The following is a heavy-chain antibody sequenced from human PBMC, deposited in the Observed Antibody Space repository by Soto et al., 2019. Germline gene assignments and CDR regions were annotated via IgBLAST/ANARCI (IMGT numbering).Heavy chain of an antibody. CDR2: INPYSGGT. D-gene: IGHD3-16*01. CDR1: GYSFTGYY. Sequence: QVQLVQSGAEVKKPGASVKVSCKASGYSFTGYYLHWVRQAPGQGLEWMGWINPYSGGTKYAQKVQGRVTMTRDTSISTAYMELSRLRSDDTAVYYCARGGSPDAFDIWGQGTVVTVSS. CDR3: ARGGSPDAFDI. V-gene: IGHV1-2*02. J-gene: IGHJ3*02.